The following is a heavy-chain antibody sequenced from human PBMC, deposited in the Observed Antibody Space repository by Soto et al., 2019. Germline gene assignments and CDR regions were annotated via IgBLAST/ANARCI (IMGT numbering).Heavy chain of an antibody. CDR2: INYSGNT. CDR3: GRRVEHRTDYWYADY. Sequence: PSETLSLTCTVSGGSISSSNYYWGWIRQPPGKGLEWIGSINYSGNTYYNTSLKGRITMSVDTSKNQFSLKLSSVTAADTAVYYCGRRVEHRTDYWYADYWGQGTLVTVSS. V-gene: IGHV4-39*01. D-gene: IGHD3-9*01. CDR1: GGSISSSNYY. J-gene: IGHJ4*01.